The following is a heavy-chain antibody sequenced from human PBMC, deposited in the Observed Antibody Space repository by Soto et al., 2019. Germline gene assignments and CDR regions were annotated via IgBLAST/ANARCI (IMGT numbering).Heavy chain of an antibody. Sequence: QLQLQESGPGLVKPSETLSLTCTVSGGSISSSSYYWGWIRQPPGKGLEWIGSIDYSGSTYYNPSLKSRVTISVDTSKNQFSLKLSSVTAADTAVYYCARGSRYYYGSGIRHYFDYWGQGTLVTVSS. CDR3: ARGSRYYYGSGIRHYFDY. CDR2: IDYSGST. D-gene: IGHD3-10*01. J-gene: IGHJ4*02. CDR1: GGSISSSSYY. V-gene: IGHV4-39*01.